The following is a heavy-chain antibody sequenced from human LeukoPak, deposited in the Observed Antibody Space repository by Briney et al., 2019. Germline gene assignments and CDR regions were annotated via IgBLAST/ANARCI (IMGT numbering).Heavy chain of an antibody. D-gene: IGHD1-14*01. V-gene: IGHV3-23*01. CDR2: ISGSGAST. CDR3: AKNHGGYYYMDV. Sequence: GGSLRLSCAASGFTFSSYAMSWVRQAPGKGLEWVSAISGSGASTYYADSVKGRFTISRDNSKNTLYLQMNSLRAEDTAVYYCAKNHGGYYYMDVWGKGTTVTVSS. CDR1: GFTFSSYA. J-gene: IGHJ6*03.